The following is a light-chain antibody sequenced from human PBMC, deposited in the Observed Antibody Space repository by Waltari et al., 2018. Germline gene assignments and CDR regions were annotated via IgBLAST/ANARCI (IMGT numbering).Light chain of an antibody. V-gene: IGKV3-20*01. CDR2: GAS. CDR3: QQYGSSVLYT. CDR1: QSLTKRY. J-gene: IGKJ2*01. Sequence: VLTQSPRTLSLSPGERANLPCRASQSLTKRYLAWYQQKPGQAPRLLIYGASSRAAGIPDRFIGSGSGTDFTLTISRLEPEDFAVYYCQQYGSSVLYTFGQGTKLEIK.